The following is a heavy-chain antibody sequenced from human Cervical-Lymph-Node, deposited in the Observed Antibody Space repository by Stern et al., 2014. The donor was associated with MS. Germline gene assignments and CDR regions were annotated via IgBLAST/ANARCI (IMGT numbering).Heavy chain of an antibody. CDR3: ARGVTYCGGDCYGWYFDL. J-gene: IGHJ2*01. CDR2: IRSNGGST. V-gene: IGHV3-64*01. CDR1: GFTFSSYA. Sequence: EMQLVESGGGLVQPGGSLRLSCAASGFTFSSYAMHWVRKAPGKGLEYVSVIRSNGGSTYYANTVKGIFTISRDNSKNTLYLHMGSLRVEDMAVYYCARGVTYCGGDCYGWYFDLWGRGTLVTVSS. D-gene: IGHD2-21*02.